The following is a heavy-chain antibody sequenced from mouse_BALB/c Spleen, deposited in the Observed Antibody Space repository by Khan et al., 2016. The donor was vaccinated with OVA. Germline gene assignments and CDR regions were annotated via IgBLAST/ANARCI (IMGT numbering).Heavy chain of an antibody. J-gene: IGHJ1*01. V-gene: IGHV1-26*01. CDR1: GYTFTDYY. Sequence: EVQLQQSGPELVKPGASVKMSCKASGYTFTDYYMKWLKQSHGKSLEWIGDINPNNGDTFYNQKFKDKATLTVDKSSSTAYMQLNSLTSEDSAVFYCTRGLFDVWGAGTTVTGSS. CDR3: TRGLFDV. CDR2: INPNNGDT.